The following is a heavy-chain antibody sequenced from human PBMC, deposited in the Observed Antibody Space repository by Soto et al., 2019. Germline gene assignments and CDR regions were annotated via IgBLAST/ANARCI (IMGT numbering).Heavy chain of an antibody. CDR2: IYYSGST. V-gene: IGHV4-30-4*01. J-gene: IGHJ3*02. D-gene: IGHD3-22*01. CDR3: ARGSYYDSSGLGAFDI. CDR1: GGSISSGDYY. Sequence: QVQLQESGPGLVKPSQTLSLTCTVSGGSISSGDYYWSWIRQPPGKGLEWNGYIYYSGSTYYNPSLKSRVTISVDTSKTQFSLKLSSVTAADTAVYYCARGSYYDSSGLGAFDIWGQGTMVTVSS.